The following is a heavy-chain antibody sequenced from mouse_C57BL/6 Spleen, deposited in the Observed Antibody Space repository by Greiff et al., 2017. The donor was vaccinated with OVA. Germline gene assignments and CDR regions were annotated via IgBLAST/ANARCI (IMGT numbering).Heavy chain of an antibody. CDR1: GYTFTSHW. J-gene: IGHJ4*01. CDR2: LFPGGGST. CDR3: ARSDDYDAMDY. Sequence: QVQLQQSGPELVRPGASVKISCTAPGYTFTSHWMQWVRQRPGQGLEWIGELFPGGGSTYSNEKFKGKATLTVDTSSSTAYMQLSSLTSEDSAVYVCARSDDYDAMDYWGQGTSVTVSS. V-gene: IGHV1-56*01.